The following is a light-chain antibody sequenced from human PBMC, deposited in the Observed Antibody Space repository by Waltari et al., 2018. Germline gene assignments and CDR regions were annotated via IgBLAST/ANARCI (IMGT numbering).Light chain of an antibody. CDR3: SSYTTSGTLV. Sequence: QSAPTQPASVSGSPGQSITISCTGTHSDVGAYDFVSWPQQYPSKAPKVRIYGVTTRPSGVSNRFSGSKSGTTASLIISGLQADDEADYYCSSYTTSGTLVFGTGTKVTVL. V-gene: IGLV2-14*01. J-gene: IGLJ1*01. CDR2: GVT. CDR1: HSDVGAYDF.